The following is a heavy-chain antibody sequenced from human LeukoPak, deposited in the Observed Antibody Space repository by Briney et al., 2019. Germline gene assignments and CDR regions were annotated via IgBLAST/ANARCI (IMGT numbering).Heavy chain of an antibody. CDR1: GSTFISSW. J-gene: IGHJ5*02. V-gene: IGHV3-74*01. CDR3: ARVNFKTMVLRVANCFDP. D-gene: IGHD3-10*01. CDR2: INSDGRTT. Sequence: HPGPCPRLSCSASGSTFISSWVHWARQAPGRGLVWVSRINSDGRTTSYADSVKGRFNISRHKAKNTLYRHMLSPRAADTVVYYCARVNFKTMVLRVANCFDPWGQRTLVTVSS.